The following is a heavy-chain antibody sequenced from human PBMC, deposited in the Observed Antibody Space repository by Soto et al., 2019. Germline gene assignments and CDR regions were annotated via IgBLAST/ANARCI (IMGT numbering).Heavy chain of an antibody. CDR3: ASFPVLRYFDWLLGYFQH. CDR2: IYYSGST. V-gene: IGHV4-61*01. CDR1: GGSVSSGSYY. J-gene: IGHJ1*01. D-gene: IGHD3-9*01. Sequence: SETLSLTCTVSGGSVSSGSYYWSWIRQPPGKGLEWIGYIYYSGSTNYNPSLKSRVTISVDTSKNQFSLKLSSVTAADTAVYYCASFPVLRYFDWLLGYFQHWGQGTLVTVSS.